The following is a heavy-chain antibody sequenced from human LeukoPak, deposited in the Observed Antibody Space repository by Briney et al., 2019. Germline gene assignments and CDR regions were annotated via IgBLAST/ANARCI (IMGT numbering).Heavy chain of an antibody. CDR3: ARGGEPRLRYFDWLLTPRNWFDP. J-gene: IGHJ5*02. CDR2: INHSGST. Sequence: SETLSLTCTVSGGSISSSIHYWGWIRQPPGKGLEWIGEINHSGSTNYNPSLKSRVTISVDTSKNQFSLKLSSVTAADTAVYYCARGGEPRLRYFDWLLTPRNWFDPWGQGTLVTVSS. D-gene: IGHD3-9*01. V-gene: IGHV4-39*07. CDR1: GGSISSSIHY.